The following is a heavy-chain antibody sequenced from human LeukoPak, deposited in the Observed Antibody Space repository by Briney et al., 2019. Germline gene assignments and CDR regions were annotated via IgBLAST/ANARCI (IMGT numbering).Heavy chain of an antibody. D-gene: IGHD6-19*01. Sequence: GGSLRLSCAASGFTFSDYDMTWTRQAPRTGLEWVSYITGSSSSKYYADSVKGRFTISRDNAKNSLYLQMNSLRAEDTAVYYCARPTTSGWYPHWGQGTMVTVSS. CDR3: ARPTTSGWYPH. J-gene: IGHJ3*01. CDR2: ITGSSSSK. CDR1: GFTFSDYD. V-gene: IGHV3-48*01.